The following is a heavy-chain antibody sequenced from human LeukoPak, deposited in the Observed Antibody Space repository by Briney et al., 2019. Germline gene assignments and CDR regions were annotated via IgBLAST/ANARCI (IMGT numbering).Heavy chain of an antibody. CDR1: GFTFSNFW. CDR3: ARVLDDSSSNYQALVY. V-gene: IGHV3-7*01. Sequence: GGSLRFSCVVSGFTFSNFWMTWDRRAPGTGLEWVANIKQDGSEKNYLRTVKGRFTISRDNAKNSLYLQLSALRAEDTAVYYCARVLDDSSSNYQALVYWGQGTLVTVSS. CDR2: IKQDGSEK. J-gene: IGHJ4*02. D-gene: IGHD6-6*01.